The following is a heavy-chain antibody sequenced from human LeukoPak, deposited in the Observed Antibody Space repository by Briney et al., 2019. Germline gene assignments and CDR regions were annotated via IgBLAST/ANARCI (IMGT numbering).Heavy chain of an antibody. Sequence: PGGSLGLSCAASGFTFSSYSMNWVRQAPGKGLEWVSSISSSSSYIYYADSVKGRFTISRDNSKNTLYLQMNILRVDDTAVYYCAKGVIVGHPYFYIDVWGKGTTVTISS. CDR3: AKGVIVGHPYFYIDV. J-gene: IGHJ6*03. CDR2: ISSSSSYI. V-gene: IGHV3-21*04. CDR1: GFTFSSYS. D-gene: IGHD3-16*02.